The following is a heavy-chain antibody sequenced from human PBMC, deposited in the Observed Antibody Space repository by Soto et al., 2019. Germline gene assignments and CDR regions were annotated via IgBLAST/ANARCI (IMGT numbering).Heavy chain of an antibody. D-gene: IGHD4-17*01. V-gene: IGHV3-7*03. CDR1: GFIFSSYW. CDR3: AKDGHSGNGDYVYFHR. J-gene: IGHJ1*01. CDR2: ISQDGSEK. Sequence: EVQLVESGGGLVQPGGSLRLSCAASGFIFSSYWMSWVRQAPGKGLEWVANISQDGSEKYYVDSVKGRFTISRDNAKNSLYLQMDSLRAEDTAIYYCAKDGHSGNGDYVYFHRSGQGTLVTVSS.